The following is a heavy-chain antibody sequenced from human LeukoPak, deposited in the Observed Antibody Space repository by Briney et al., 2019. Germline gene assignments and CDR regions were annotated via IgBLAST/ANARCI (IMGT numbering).Heavy chain of an antibody. V-gene: IGHV3-23*01. D-gene: IGHD3-10*01. Sequence: GGSLRLSCAASGFTFSDYYMSWIRQAPGKGLEWVSAISGSGGSTYYADSVKGRFTISRDNSKNTLYLQMNSLRAEDTAVYYCAKIRYYGSGSYYLLDYWGQGTLVTVSS. CDR2: ISGSGGST. CDR3: AKIRYYGSGSYYLLDY. J-gene: IGHJ4*02. CDR1: GFTFSDYY.